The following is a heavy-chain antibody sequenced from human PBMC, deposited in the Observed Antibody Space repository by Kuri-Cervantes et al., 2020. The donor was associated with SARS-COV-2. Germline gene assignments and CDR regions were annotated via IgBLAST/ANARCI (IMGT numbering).Heavy chain of an antibody. V-gene: IGHV1-3*01. D-gene: IGHD3-10*01. CDR1: GYTFTSYA. CDR2: INAGNGNT. CDR3: ARDYDMVQENWFDP. J-gene: IGHJ5*02. Sequence: ASVKISCKASGYTFTSYAMHWVRQAPGQRLEWMGWINAGNGNTKYSQKFQGRVTITRDTSASTAYMELRSLRSDDTAVYYCARDYDMVQENWFDPWGQGTLVTVSS.